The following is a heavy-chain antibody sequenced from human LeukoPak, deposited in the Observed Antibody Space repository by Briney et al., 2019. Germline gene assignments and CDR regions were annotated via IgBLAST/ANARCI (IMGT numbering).Heavy chain of an antibody. J-gene: IGHJ3*02. CDR1: GFTFSTYS. V-gene: IGHV3-23*01. Sequence: GGSLRLSCAASGFTFSTYSMIWVRQAPGKGLEWVSAISGSGGSTYYADSVKGRFTISRDNSKNTLYLQMNSLRAEDTAVYYCAKDSRIPDAFDIWGQGTMVTVSS. CDR3: AKDSRIPDAFDI. CDR2: ISGSGGST.